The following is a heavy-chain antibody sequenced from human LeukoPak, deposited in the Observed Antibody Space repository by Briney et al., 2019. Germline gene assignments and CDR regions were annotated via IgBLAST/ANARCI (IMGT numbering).Heavy chain of an antibody. D-gene: IGHD3-10*01. V-gene: IGHV4-59*01. CDR2: IYYSGST. Sequence: SETLSLTCTVSGGSISSYYWSWIRQPPGKGLEWIGYIYYSGSTNYNPSLKSRVTISVDTSKNQFSLKLSSVTAADTAVYYCARDGFTMVRGVNYYYYGMDVWGQGTTVTVSS. CDR3: ARDGFTMVRGVNYYYYGMDV. J-gene: IGHJ6*02. CDR1: GGSISSYY.